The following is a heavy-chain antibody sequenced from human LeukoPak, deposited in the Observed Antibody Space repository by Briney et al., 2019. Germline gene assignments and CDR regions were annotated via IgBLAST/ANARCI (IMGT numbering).Heavy chain of an antibody. Sequence: EASLRLSCAASGFTFSSYAMSWVRQAPGKGLEWVSAISGSGGSTYYADSVKGRFTISRDNSKNTLYLQMNSLRAEDTAVYYCAKVRRRDSSSWFDPWGQGTLVTVSS. D-gene: IGHD6-13*01. V-gene: IGHV3-23*01. CDR3: AKVRRRDSSSWFDP. CDR2: ISGSGGST. CDR1: GFTFSSYA. J-gene: IGHJ5*02.